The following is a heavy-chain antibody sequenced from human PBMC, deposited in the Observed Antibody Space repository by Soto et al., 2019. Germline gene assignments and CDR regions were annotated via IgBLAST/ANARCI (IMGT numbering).Heavy chain of an antibody. CDR1: GGSISSGGYS. CDR3: ARDVVVVAATVAPRAFDI. J-gene: IGHJ3*02. CDR2: IYYSGST. D-gene: IGHD2-15*01. Sequence: SETLSLTCAVSGGSISSGGYSWSWIRQPPGKGLEWIGYIYYSGSTNYNPSLKSRVTISVDTSKNQFSLKLSSVTAADTAVYYCARDVVVVAATVAPRAFDIWGQGTMVTVSS. V-gene: IGHV4-61*08.